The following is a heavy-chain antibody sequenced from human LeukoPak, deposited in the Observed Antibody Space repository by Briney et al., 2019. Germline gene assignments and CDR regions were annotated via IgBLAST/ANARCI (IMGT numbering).Heavy chain of an antibody. CDR1: GYTFTGYY. CDR3: ASNQRITIFGVVTDAFDI. J-gene: IGHJ3*02. CDR2: INPNSGGT. Sequence: ASVKVSCKASGYTFTGYYMHWVRQAPGQGLEWMGWINPNSGGTNYAQKFQGRVTMTRDTSISTAYMELSRLRSDDTAVYYCASNQRITIFGVVTDAFDIWGQGTMVTVSS. D-gene: IGHD3-3*01. V-gene: IGHV1-2*02.